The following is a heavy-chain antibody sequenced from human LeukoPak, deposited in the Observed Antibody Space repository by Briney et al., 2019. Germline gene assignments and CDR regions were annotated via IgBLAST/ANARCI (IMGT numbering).Heavy chain of an antibody. D-gene: IGHD2-2*01. CDR2: MSPNSGNT. CDR1: GYTFTSYD. V-gene: IGHV1-8*01. J-gene: IGHJ6*02. CDR3: ARDIVVVPAAIEANQKYYYYYGMDV. Sequence: ASVKVSCKASGYTFTSYDINWVRQATGQGLEWMGWMSPNSGNTGYAQKFQGRVTMTRNTSISTAYMELSSLRSEDTAVYYCARDIVVVPAAIEANQKYYYYYGMDVWGQGTTVTVSS.